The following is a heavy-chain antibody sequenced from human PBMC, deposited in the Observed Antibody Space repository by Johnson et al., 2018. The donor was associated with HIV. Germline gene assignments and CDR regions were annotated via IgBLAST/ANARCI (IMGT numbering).Heavy chain of an antibody. CDR1: QFTFSSYY. D-gene: IGHD3-16*01. J-gene: IGHJ3*02. CDR3: AKEGGAFDI. V-gene: IGHV3-23*01. Sequence: VQLMESGGGLAKPAWSPRLSCAASQFTFSSYYMNCVRQAPGKGLEWVSAISGSGGSTYYADTEKGRFTISSDNSKNTVYLQMNSRRAEDTAVYYCAKEGGAFDIWGQGTLVTVSS. CDR2: ISGSGGST.